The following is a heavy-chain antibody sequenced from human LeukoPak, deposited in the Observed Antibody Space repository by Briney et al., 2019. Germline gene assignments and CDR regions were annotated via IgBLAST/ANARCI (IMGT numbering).Heavy chain of an antibody. J-gene: IGHJ4*02. CDR2: ISGSGSTF. Sequence: PGGSLRLSCAACGFTFSSYEINWVRQVPGKGLEWVAHISGSGSTFYYAESVKGRFTISRDNPKNSLFLQMNSLTAEDTATYCCARDAFGSSWYIDFWGRGPWSPSPQ. CDR1: GFTFSSYE. CDR3: ARDAFGSSWYIDF. V-gene: IGHV3-48*03. D-gene: IGHD6-13*01.